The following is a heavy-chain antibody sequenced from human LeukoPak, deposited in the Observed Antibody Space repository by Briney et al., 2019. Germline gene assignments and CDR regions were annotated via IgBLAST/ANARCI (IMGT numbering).Heavy chain of an antibody. V-gene: IGHV3-74*01. CDR3: ARDSGSGSYST. CDR1: GFTFSSYW. J-gene: IGHJ5*02. Sequence: GGSLRLSCAASGFTFSSYWMHWVRQAPGKGLVWVSRISTDGSSTTYADSVKGRFTISRDNARDTLYLQMNSLRAEDTAVYYCARDSGSGSYSTWGQGTLVTVSS. CDR2: ISTDGSST. D-gene: IGHD3-10*01.